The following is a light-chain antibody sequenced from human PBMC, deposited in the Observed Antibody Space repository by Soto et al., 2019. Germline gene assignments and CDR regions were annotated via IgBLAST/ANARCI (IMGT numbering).Light chain of an antibody. J-gene: IGKJ1*01. V-gene: IGKV3-20*01. Sequence: EIVMTHSPFTLSLSPVERATLSFMASQSVSSNYLAWFQQKPGQAPRLLIYAASSRATGIPDRFSGSGSGTDFTLTISRLEPEDFAVYYCQKYGSSPQKFGQGTKVDIK. CDR2: AAS. CDR3: QKYGSSPQK. CDR1: QSVSSNY.